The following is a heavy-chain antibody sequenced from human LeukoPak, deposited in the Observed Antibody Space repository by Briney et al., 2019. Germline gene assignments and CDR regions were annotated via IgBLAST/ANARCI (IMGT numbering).Heavy chain of an antibody. J-gene: IGHJ2*01. D-gene: IGHD2-2*01. CDR3: ARDRCSSRSCYLTITQKGYFDL. CDR1: GYTLTELS. Sequence: GASVKVSCKVSGYTLTELSMHWVRQAPGKGLEWMGGFDPEDGETIYAQKFQGRVTMTEDTSTDTAYMELSSLRSEDTAVYYCARDRCSSRSCYLTITQKGYFDLWGRGTVVTVSS. CDR2: FDPEDGET. V-gene: IGHV1-24*01.